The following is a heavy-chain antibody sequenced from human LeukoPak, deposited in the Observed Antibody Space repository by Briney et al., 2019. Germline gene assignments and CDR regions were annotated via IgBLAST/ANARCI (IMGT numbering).Heavy chain of an antibody. D-gene: IGHD3-3*01. CDR2: ITASGGST. Sequence: GSLRLSCAASGFTFSSYAMSWVRQTPGKGLEWVSGITASGGSTYHADSVKGRFTISRDNSINTLNLQMNNLRAEDTAIYYCAKGLGFWSGYYTPFDYWGQGSSVTVSS. CDR3: AKGLGFWSGYYTPFDY. CDR1: GFTFSSYA. V-gene: IGHV3-23*01. J-gene: IGHJ4*02.